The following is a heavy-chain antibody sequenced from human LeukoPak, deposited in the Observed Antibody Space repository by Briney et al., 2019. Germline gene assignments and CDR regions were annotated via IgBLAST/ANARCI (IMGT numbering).Heavy chain of an antibody. V-gene: IGHV3-11*04. CDR1: GFRFDSFY. D-gene: IGHD3-22*01. CDR2: ISASGAVP. Sequence: PGGSLRLSCAASGFRFDSFYMGWIRQVPGKGLDYIALISASGAVPYYAESVEGRFTISRDNAKNSVSLQMNSLSADDTAIYYCARSLIVAPEDYWGQGTQVIVSS. J-gene: IGHJ4*02. CDR3: ARSLIVAPEDY.